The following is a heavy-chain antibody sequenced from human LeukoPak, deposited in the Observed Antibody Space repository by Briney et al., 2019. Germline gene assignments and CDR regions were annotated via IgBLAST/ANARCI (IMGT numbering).Heavy chain of an antibody. Sequence: SETLSLTCTVSGGSISSYYWSWIRQPPGKGLEWIGYIYYSGSTNYNPSLKSRVTISVDTSKNQFSLKLSSVTAADTAVYYCARGRGVAPCEFDPWGQGTLVTVSS. D-gene: IGHD3-10*01. V-gene: IGHV4-59*01. CDR3: ARGRGVAPCEFDP. CDR1: GGSISSYY. J-gene: IGHJ5*02. CDR2: IYYSGST.